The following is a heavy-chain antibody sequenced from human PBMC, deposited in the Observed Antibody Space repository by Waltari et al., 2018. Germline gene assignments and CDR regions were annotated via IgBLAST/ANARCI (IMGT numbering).Heavy chain of an antibody. J-gene: IGHJ4*02. V-gene: IGHV4-39*01. D-gene: IGHD3-10*01. CDR1: GGSISRSTYD. Sequence: QLQLQESGPGLVKPSETLSLTCPVPGGSISRSTYDWGWLRRPPGKGLDWIASIYHSGSTYYNPSLKSRVTISVDTSKNQFSLKLTSVTAADTAVYYCARIYGSGSPIPSVDYWGQGTLVTVSS. CDR2: IYHSGST. CDR3: ARIYGSGSPIPSVDY.